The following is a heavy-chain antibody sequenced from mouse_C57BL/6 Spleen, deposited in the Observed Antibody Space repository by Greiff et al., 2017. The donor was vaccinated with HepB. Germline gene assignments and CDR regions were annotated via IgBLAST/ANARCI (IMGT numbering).Heavy chain of an antibody. CDR2: IYPRDGST. CDR3: ARWATFFYFDY. Sequence: VQLQQSGPELVKPGASVKLSCKASGYTFTSYDINWVKQRPGQGLERIGWIYPRDGSTKDNEKFKGKATLTVDTSSSTAYMELHSLTSEDSAVYFCARWATFFYFDYWGQGTTLTVSS. V-gene: IGHV1-85*01. J-gene: IGHJ2*01. CDR1: GYTFTSYD.